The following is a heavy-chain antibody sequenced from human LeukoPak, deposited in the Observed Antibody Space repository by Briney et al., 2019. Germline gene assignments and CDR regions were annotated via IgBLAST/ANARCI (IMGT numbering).Heavy chain of an antibody. CDR2: IYYSGST. V-gene: IGHV4-31*03. Sequence: PSETLSLTCTVSGGSISSGGYYWSWIRQPPGKGLEWIEYIYYSGSTYYNPSLKSRVTISVDTSKNQFSLKLSSVTAADTAVYYCARSDTAMVIDYWGQGTLVTVSS. CDR1: GGSISSGGYY. J-gene: IGHJ4*02. CDR3: ARSDTAMVIDY. D-gene: IGHD5-18*01.